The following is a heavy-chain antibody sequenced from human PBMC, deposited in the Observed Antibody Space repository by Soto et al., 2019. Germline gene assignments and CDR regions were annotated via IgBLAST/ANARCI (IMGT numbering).Heavy chain of an antibody. CDR1: GGTFSSYT. D-gene: IGHD3-9*01. CDR2: IIPILGIA. J-gene: IGHJ4*02. Sequence: QVQLVQSGAEVKKPGSSVKVSCKASGGTFSSYTISWVRQAPGQGLEWMGRIIPILGIANYAQKFQGRVTITGDKSTSTAYMELSSLTSEDTAVYYCARDVDAILAGYYSPFDYWGQGTLVTVSS. V-gene: IGHV1-69*08. CDR3: ARDVDAILAGYYSPFDY.